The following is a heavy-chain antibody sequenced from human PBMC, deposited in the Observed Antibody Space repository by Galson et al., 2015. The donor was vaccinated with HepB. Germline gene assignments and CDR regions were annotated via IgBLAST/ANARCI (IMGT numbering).Heavy chain of an antibody. CDR1: GFTFSDHY. Sequence: SLRLSCAVSGFTFSDHYLDWVRQAPGKGLEWVGRSKNKVKSYTTAYAASVKGRFTVSRDDSKNSLYLHMNNLKTEDTAVYYCSVWLGELPVWGQGALVTVS. CDR3: SVWLGELPV. J-gene: IGHJ4*02. D-gene: IGHD3-10*01. CDR2: SKNKVKSYTT. V-gene: IGHV3-72*01.